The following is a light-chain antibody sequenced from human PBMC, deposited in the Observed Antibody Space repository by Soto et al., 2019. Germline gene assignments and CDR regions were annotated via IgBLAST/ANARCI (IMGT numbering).Light chain of an antibody. CDR1: QSIRTY. CDR2: DAS. Sequence: DIQMTQSPSSLSASVGDRFAITCRASQSIRTYLNWYQQKPGKAPKLLXYDASSLQTGVPSRFSGSGSGTDFTLTISSLQPEDFETYYCQQTYSSPWTFGQGTKVDIK. V-gene: IGKV1-39*01. CDR3: QQTYSSPWT. J-gene: IGKJ1*01.